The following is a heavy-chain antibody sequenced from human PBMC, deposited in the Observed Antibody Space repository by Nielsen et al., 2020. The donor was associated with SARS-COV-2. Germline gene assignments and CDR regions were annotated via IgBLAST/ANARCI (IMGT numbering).Heavy chain of an antibody. J-gene: IGHJ5*02. D-gene: IGHD2-2*02. CDR2: IYYSGST. CDR1: GGSISSGGYY. CDR3: ARDSTAAIGGAWFDP. V-gene: IGHV4-31*01. Sequence: SETLSLTCTVSGGSISSGGYYWNWIRQHPGKGLAWIGNIYYSGSTFYNPSVKSHFTMSLDTSKNQFSLHLTSVTAADRAVYYCARDSTAAIGGAWFDPWGQGTLVTVSS.